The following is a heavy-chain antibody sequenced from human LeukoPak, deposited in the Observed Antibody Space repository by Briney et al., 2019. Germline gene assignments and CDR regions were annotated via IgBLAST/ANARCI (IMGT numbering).Heavy chain of an antibody. CDR3: AKKSQSRGRGAFDI. J-gene: IGHJ3*02. CDR2: ITFSADTT. D-gene: IGHD3-10*01. CDR1: GFNFNIYH. V-gene: IGHV3-23*01. Sequence: GGSLRLSCVASGFNFNIYHMTWVRQAPGEGLGWGSIITFSADTTYYADSAKGRFTISRDNSKNTLYLQMNSLRAEDTAVYYCAKKSQSRGRGAFDIWGQGTMVTVSS.